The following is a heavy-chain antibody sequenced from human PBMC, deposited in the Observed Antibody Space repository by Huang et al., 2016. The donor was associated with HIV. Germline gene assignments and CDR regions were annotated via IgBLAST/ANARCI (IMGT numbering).Heavy chain of an antibody. CDR3: TTWARTSAGGN. Sequence: EVQLVESGGGLVKPGGSLRLSCAASGFTFKDDWMSWVRQKPGKGLEWVGLIKTKDDGGTTDYAAPVKGRFSMSRDDSKNTVYLQMNSLKSEDTAVYYCTTWARTSAGGNWGQGTLVSVSS. D-gene: IGHD6-25*01. CDR2: IKTKDDGGTT. CDR1: GFTFKDDW. V-gene: IGHV3-15*01. J-gene: IGHJ4*02.